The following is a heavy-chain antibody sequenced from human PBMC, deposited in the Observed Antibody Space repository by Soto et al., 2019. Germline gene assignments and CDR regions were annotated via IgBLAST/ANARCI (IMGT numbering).Heavy chain of an antibody. CDR2: MNPSNGGT. V-gene: IGHV1-2*02. Sequence: QVHLVQSGAEVKRPGASVKVSCKTSGYSFTGYYLHWVRQAPGQAPEWMGWMNPSNGGTKYGQKFHGRVTMTRDTSVSTAFLDLTRLTSNDTAVYYFVRGVWGSSVHWGQGSRVTVSS. CDR3: VRGVWGSSVH. J-gene: IGHJ4*02. D-gene: IGHD6-6*01. CDR1: GYSFTGYY.